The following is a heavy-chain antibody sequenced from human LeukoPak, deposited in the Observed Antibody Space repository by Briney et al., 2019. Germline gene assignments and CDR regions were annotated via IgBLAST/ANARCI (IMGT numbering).Heavy chain of an antibody. CDR2: ISGSSSTI. CDR1: GFTFNTYS. J-gene: IGHJ6*02. V-gene: IGHV3-48*01. CDR3: AKGMGSIFGPMGYYYGMDV. Sequence: GGSLRLSCAASGFTFNTYSMNWVRQAPGKGLEWVSYISGSSSTIYYADSVKGRFTISRDNSKNTLYLQMNSPRAEDTAVYYCAKGMGSIFGPMGYYYGMDVWGQGTTVTVSS. D-gene: IGHD3-3*01.